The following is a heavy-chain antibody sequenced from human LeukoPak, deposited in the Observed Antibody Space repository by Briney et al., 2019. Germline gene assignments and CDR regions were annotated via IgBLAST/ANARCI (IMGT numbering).Heavy chain of an antibody. D-gene: IGHD2-21*02. CDR2: ISYIGNT. CDR3: ARHCGGDCVHAFDI. V-gene: IGHV4-39*01. J-gene: IGHJ3*02. CDR1: GRSISSSRSY. Sequence: SETLSLTCTVSGRSISSSRSYWGWIRQPPGKGLEWIGTISYIGNTYYNPSLKSRVTISIDTSKNQFSLRLSSVTAADTAVHYCARHCGGDCVHAFDIWGQGTMVTVSS.